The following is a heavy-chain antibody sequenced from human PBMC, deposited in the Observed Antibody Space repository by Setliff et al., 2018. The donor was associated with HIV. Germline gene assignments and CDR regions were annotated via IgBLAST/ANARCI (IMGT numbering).Heavy chain of an antibody. Sequence: WASVKVSCKASGYTFTNYAMHWVRQAPGQRLEWMGWINAGNGNTKYSQKFQGRVTITRDTSASTAYMELSSLRSEDTAVYYCARGGEWLRRLFDYWGQGTLVTVSS. CDR1: GYTFTNYA. V-gene: IGHV1-3*01. J-gene: IGHJ4*02. D-gene: IGHD5-12*01. CDR3: ARGGEWLRRLFDY. CDR2: INAGNGNT.